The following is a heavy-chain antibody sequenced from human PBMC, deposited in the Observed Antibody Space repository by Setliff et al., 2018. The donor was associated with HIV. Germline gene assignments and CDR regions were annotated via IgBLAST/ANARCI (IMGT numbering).Heavy chain of an antibody. D-gene: IGHD7-27*01. Sequence: SETLSLTCTVSGGSVSTSSYSWGWIRQPPEKGLEWIGTIYHTGKTYYNSSLNSRVTISVDTSKNQLSLKLSSVTAADTAVYYCARDWGGPLDYWGQGTLVTVSS. CDR1: GGSVSTSSYS. CDR3: ARDWGGPLDY. J-gene: IGHJ4*02. CDR2: IYHTGKT. V-gene: IGHV4-39*07.